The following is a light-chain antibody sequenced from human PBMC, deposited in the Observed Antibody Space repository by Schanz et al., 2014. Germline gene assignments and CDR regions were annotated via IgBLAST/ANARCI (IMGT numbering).Light chain of an antibody. CDR3: QQRDNWPLT. CDR1: QSVSRTY. J-gene: IGKJ3*01. Sequence: EIVMTQSPATLSLSPGERATLSCRASQSVSRTYLAWYQQKPGQAPRLLIFGSFERAAGIPARFRGSGSGTDFTLTISRLEPDDFAVYFCQQRDNWPLTFGPGTKVLFK. V-gene: IGKV3D-20*02. CDR2: GSF.